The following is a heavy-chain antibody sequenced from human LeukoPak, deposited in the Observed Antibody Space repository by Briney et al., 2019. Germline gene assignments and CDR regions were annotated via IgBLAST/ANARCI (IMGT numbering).Heavy chain of an antibody. J-gene: IGHJ3*02. CDR3: ARAPPIYYGSGHDAFDI. V-gene: IGHV1-8*01. Sequence: ASVKVSCKASGYTFTSYDINWVRQATGQGLEWMGWMNPNSGNTGYAQKFQGRVTMTRNTSISTAYMELSSLRSEDTAVYYCARAPPIYYGSGHDAFDIWGQGTMVTVSS. CDR2: MNPNSGNT. D-gene: IGHD3-10*01. CDR1: GYTFTSYD.